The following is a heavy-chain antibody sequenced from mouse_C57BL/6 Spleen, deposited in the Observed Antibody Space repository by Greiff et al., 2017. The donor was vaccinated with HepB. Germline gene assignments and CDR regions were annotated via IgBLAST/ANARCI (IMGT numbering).Heavy chain of an antibody. CDR3: TSVTTVVAKGFDY. CDR1: GYTFTDYE. V-gene: IGHV1-15*01. J-gene: IGHJ2*01. Sequence: QVQLQQSGAELVRPGASVTLSCKASGYTFTDYEMHWVKQTPVHGLEWIGAIDPETGGTAYNQKFKGKAILTADKSSSTAYMELRSLTSEDSAVYYCTSVTTVVAKGFDYWGQGTTLTVSS. CDR2: IDPETGGT. D-gene: IGHD1-1*01.